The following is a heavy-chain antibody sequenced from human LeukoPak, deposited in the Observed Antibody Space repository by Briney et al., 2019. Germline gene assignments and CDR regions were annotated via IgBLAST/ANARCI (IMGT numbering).Heavy chain of an antibody. CDR1: GFARRTGGEG. CDR3: AHSYGSGSYVDY. CDR2: IYWDDDK. Sequence: SGPTLVNPAQTLTLTCTCSGFARRTGGEGVGWIRQPPGKALEWLALIYWDDDKRYSPSLKSRLTITKDTSKHQVVLTMTNMDPVDTATYYCAHSYGSGSYVDYWGQGTLVTVSS. J-gene: IGHJ4*02. V-gene: IGHV2-5*02. D-gene: IGHD3-10*01.